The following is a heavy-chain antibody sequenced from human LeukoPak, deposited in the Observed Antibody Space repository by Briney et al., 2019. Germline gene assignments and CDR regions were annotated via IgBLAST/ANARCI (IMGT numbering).Heavy chain of an antibody. D-gene: IGHD2/OR15-2a*01. CDR2: IEQDGSEK. V-gene: IGHV3-7*01. CDR3: AREAGGMTHYFYYFDY. J-gene: IGHJ4*02. CDR1: GFTFSSYW. Sequence: GGSLRLSCAASGFTFSSYWMSWVRQAPGKGLEWVANIEQDGSEKYYVDSVKGRFTISRDNAKNSLYLQMNSLRAEDTAVYYCAREAGGMTHYFYYFDYWGQGTLVTVSS.